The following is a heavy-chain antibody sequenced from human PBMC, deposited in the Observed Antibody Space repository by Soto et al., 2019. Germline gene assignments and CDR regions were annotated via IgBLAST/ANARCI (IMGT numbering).Heavy chain of an antibody. CDR2: INPSGGST. CDR3: ARERVTIFGVVIQRTKQYYYYGMDV. D-gene: IGHD3-3*01. CDR1: GYTFTSYD. V-gene: IGHV1-46*01. Sequence: ASVKVSCKASGYTFTSYDMHWVRQAPGRGLEWMGIINPSGGSTSYAQKFQGRVTMTRGTSTSTVYMELSSLRSEDTAVYYCARERVTIFGVVIQRTKQYYYYGMDVWGQGTTVTVSS. J-gene: IGHJ6*02.